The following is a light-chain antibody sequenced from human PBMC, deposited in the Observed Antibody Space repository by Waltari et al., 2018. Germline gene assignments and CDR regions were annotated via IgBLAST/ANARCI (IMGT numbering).Light chain of an antibody. V-gene: IGKV3-15*01. J-gene: IGKJ1*01. CDR1: QSVGTS. CDR3: QQYDDWPRT. Sequence: EIVMTQSPASLSVSPGERVTLSSRASQSVGTSLAWYQQRPGRAPRLLVYRASTRASDIPARFSGSGSGTDFTLSISTLQSEDFAVYYCQQYDDWPRTFGQGTKVEIK. CDR2: RAS.